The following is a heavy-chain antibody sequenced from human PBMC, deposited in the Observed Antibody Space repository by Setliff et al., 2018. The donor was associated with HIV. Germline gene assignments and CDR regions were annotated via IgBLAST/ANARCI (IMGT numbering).Heavy chain of an antibody. Sequence: GASVKVSCKASGHTPRHYGINWIRQAPGQGLEWVGSLIPVLGEPHYAPRFQGRVTITADDSTNTAYLELSNLRFVDTATYYCARGVLYGLSEYWGTGSLVTVSS. CDR3: ARGVLYGLSEY. CDR1: GHTPRHYG. V-gene: IGHV1-69*11. CDR2: LIPVLGEP. D-gene: IGHD3-10*01. J-gene: IGHJ1*01.